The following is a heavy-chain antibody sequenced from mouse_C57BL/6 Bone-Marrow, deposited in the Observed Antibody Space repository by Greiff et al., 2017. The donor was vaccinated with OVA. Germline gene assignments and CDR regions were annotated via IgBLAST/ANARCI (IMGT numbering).Heavy chain of an antibody. V-gene: IGHV1-64*01. Sequence: QVQLKQPGAELVKPGASVKLSCKASGYTFTSYWMHWVKQRPGQGLEWIGMIHPNSGSTNYNEKFKSKATLTVDKSSSTAYMQLSSLTSEDSAVYYCARESDYGSSYRYFDYWGQGTTLTVSS. J-gene: IGHJ2*01. CDR1: GYTFTSYW. D-gene: IGHD1-1*01. CDR2: IHPNSGST. CDR3: ARESDYGSSYRYFDY.